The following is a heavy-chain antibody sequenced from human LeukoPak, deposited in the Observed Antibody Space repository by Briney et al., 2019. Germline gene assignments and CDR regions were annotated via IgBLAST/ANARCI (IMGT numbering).Heavy chain of an antibody. J-gene: IGHJ4*02. Sequence: ISXVRQAPGQGLEWMGWISAYNGKTNYAQKLQGRVTMTTDTYTSKDYMELRRLRSDDTAVYYCARSVIILWFGESFQDYWGQGTLVTVSS. D-gene: IGHD3-10*01. V-gene: IGHV1-18*01. CDR3: ARSVIILWFGESFQDY. CDR2: ISAYNGKT.